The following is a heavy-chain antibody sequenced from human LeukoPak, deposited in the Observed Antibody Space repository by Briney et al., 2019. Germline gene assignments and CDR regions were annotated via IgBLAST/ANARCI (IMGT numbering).Heavy chain of an antibody. Sequence: ASVKVSRKASGYTFTGYYMHWVRQAPGQGLEWMGWINPNSGGTDYAQNFQGRVTMTRDTSISTAYMELSRLRSDDTAVYYCARPREDYYSLDVWGQGTTVTVSS. CDR2: INPNSGGT. V-gene: IGHV1-2*02. CDR1: GYTFTGYY. D-gene: IGHD5-24*01. J-gene: IGHJ6*02. CDR3: ARPREDYYSLDV.